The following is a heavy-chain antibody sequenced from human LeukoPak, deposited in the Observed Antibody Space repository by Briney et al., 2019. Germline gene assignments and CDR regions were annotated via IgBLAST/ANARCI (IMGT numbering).Heavy chain of an antibody. CDR2: IIPIFGTA. J-gene: IGHJ4*02. Sequence: SVKVSCKASGYTFTIYGISWVRQAPGQGLEWMGGIIPIFGTANYAQKFQGRVTITADESTSTAYMELSSLRSEDTAVYYCARTYYDSSGYYGSPQYYFDYWGQGTLVTVSS. D-gene: IGHD3-22*01. CDR1: GYTFTIYG. CDR3: ARTYYDSSGYYGSPQYYFDY. V-gene: IGHV1-69*13.